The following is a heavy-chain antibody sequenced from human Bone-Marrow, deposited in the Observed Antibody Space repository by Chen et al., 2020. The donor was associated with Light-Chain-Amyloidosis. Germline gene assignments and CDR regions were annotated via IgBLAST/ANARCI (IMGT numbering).Heavy chain of an antibody. D-gene: IGHD3-9*01. J-gene: IGHJ3*02. Sequence: QVRLVESGGGVVRPGGSLRVSCAVSGFNFSSYAMHWVRQAPGKGLEWVAIIWHDGSNRDYADSVKGRFTLSRDNSKNALFLQMNSLRAEDTAVYYCAKDISYDDILPGYPADAFDIWGQGTMVTVSS. CDR3: AKDISYDDILPGYPADAFDI. CDR2: IWHDGSNR. CDR1: GFNFSSYA. V-gene: IGHV3-33*06.